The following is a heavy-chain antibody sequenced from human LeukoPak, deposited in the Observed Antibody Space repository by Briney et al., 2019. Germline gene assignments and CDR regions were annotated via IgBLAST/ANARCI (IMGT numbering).Heavy chain of an antibody. Sequence: SETLSLTCTVSGGSISSGGYYWSWIRQPPGKGLEWIGYIYHSGSTYYNPSLRSRVTISVDRSKNQFSLKLSSVTAADTAVYYCARADCSSTSCYIYYYYMDVWGKGTTVTVSS. CDR3: ARADCSSTSCYIYYYYMDV. D-gene: IGHD2-2*02. V-gene: IGHV4-30-2*01. CDR1: GGSISSGGYY. J-gene: IGHJ6*03. CDR2: IYHSGST.